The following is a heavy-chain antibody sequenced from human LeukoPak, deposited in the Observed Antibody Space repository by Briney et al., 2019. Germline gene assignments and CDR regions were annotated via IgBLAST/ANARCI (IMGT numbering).Heavy chain of an antibody. CDR3: ARQIIAAGKNYYGMDV. V-gene: IGHV4-4*07. J-gene: IGHJ6*02. CDR2: IYTSGST. Sequence: PSETLSLTYTVSGGSISSYYWTWIRQPAGKGLEWIGRIYTSGSTNYNPSLKSRVTMSVDTSNNQFSLNLSSVTAADTAVYYCARQIIAAGKNYYGMDVWGQGTTVTVSS. D-gene: IGHD6-13*01. CDR1: GGSISSYY.